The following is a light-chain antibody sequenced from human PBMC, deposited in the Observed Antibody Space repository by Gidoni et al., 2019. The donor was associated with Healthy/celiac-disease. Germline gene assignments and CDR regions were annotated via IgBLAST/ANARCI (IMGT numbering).Light chain of an antibody. V-gene: IGKV3-11*01. J-gene: IGKJ2*01. CDR2: DAS. CDR1: QSASSY. Sequence: EILMTQSPATLSLSPGERATLSCRARQSASSYLAWYQQKTGQAPRILIYDASNRATGIPAWFSGSGSATDFTLTISSLEPDDVAVSYCQQRSNWPRTFXQXTKLEIK. CDR3: QQRSNWPRT.